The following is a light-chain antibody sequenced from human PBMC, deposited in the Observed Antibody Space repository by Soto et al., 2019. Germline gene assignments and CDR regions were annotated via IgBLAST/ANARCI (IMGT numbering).Light chain of an antibody. J-gene: IGKJ1*01. CDR3: LQERGYPRT. CDR2: AAS. CDR1: QDIRNE. Sequence: IQMTQSRSSLSASVGDTFTISVGASQDIRNELGWYQQKPGTAPKFLIYAASSLHSGVPSRFSGSGSGTDFTLTISGLQPEDFATYYCLQERGYPRTFGQGTKVDI. V-gene: IGKV1-6*02.